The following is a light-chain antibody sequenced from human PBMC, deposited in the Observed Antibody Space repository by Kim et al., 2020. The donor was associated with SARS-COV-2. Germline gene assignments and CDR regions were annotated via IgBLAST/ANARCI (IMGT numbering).Light chain of an antibody. Sequence: DIVMTQSPDSLAVSLGERATINCKSSQSILFSSNNKNYLAWYQQKPGQPPKLLIYWASTRESGVPDRFSGSGSGTDFTLTISGLQAVDVAVYYCQQYYSTPLTFGGGTKLEI. J-gene: IGKJ4*01. CDR3: QQYYSTPLT. V-gene: IGKV4-1*01. CDR1: QSILFSSNNKNY. CDR2: WAS.